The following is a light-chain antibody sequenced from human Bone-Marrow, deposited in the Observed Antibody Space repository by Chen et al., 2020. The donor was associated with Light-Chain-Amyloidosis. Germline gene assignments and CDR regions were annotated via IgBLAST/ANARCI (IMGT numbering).Light chain of an antibody. V-gene: IGKV1-39*01. CDR2: AAS. J-gene: IGKJ1*01. Sequence: DIQMTQSPSSLSASIGDRVTITCRASRDIRRYLLWFQQRPGKVPNLLIFAASTLQSGVPSRFSGSGSGTDFTLTISGLQPEDFATYFSQQNFNTPWTFGQGTRVDI. CDR3: QQNFNTPWT. CDR1: RDIRRY.